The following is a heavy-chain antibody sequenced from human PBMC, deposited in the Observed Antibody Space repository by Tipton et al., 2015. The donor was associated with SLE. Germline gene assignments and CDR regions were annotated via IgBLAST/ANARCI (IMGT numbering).Heavy chain of an antibody. CDR2: INPNSGGT. CDR3: AREGRYYDSSGYSTY. CDR1: GYTFTGYY. V-gene: IGHV1-2*06. Sequence: QLVQSGAEVKKPGASVKVSCKASGYTFTGYYMHWVRQAPGQGLEWMGRINPNSGGTNYAQKFQGRVTMTRDTSISTAYMELSRLRSDDTAVYYCAREGRYYDSSGYSTYWGQGTLVTVSS. J-gene: IGHJ4*02. D-gene: IGHD3-22*01.